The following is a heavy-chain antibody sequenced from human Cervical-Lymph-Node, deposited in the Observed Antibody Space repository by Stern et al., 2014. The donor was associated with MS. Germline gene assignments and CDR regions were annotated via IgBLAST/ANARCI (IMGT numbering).Heavy chain of an antibody. CDR3: ARVWGDTSH. J-gene: IGHJ4*02. V-gene: IGHV1-18*01. CDR1: GYTFSSFA. CDR2: ITVYNGNT. D-gene: IGHD2-2*01. Sequence: QVQLVQFGAEVKKPGASVNVSCKASGYTFSSFAITWVRQAPGQGLEWMGTITVYNGNTNYAQRGQDRVTMTTDTSTNTAYMEVRNRRSDDTALFSCARVWGDTSHWGQGTLVTVSS.